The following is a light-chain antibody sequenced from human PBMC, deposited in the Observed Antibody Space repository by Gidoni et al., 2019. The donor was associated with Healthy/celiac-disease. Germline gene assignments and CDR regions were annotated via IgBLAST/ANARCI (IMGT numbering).Light chain of an antibody. Sequence: SYELTQPPSVSVSPGQTASITCSGDKLGDKYACWYQQKPAQSPVLVIYQDSKRPSWIPEGFSGSNSGNTATLTISGTQAMDEADYYCQAWDSSTVVFGGGTKLTVL. CDR2: QDS. V-gene: IGLV3-1*01. CDR1: KLGDKY. J-gene: IGLJ2*01. CDR3: QAWDSSTVV.